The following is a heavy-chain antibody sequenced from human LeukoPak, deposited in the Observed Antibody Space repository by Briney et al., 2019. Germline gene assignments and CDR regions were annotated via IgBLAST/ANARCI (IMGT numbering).Heavy chain of an antibody. J-gene: IGHJ6*02. CDR2: IKQDGSEK. CDR3: ARDSGMDV. V-gene: IGHV3-7*01. CDR1: EFTYG. Sequence: GGSLRLSCAASEFTYGMNWVRQAPGKGLEWVANIKQDGSEKYYVDSVKGRFTISRDNAENSLYLQMNSLRAEDTAVYYCARDSGMDVWGQGTTVTVSS.